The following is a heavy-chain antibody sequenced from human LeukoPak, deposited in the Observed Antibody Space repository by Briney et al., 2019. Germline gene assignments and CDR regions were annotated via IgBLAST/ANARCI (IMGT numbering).Heavy chain of an antibody. J-gene: IGHJ6*02. D-gene: IGHD3-9*01. CDR3: ARGPLRYFDPYAMDV. Sequence: SETLSLTCAVYGGSFSGYYWSWIRQPPGKGLEWIGEINHSGSTNYNPSLKSRVTISVDTSKNQSSLKLSSVTAADTAVYYCARGPLRYFDPYAMDVWGQGTTVTVSS. CDR1: GGSFSGYY. V-gene: IGHV4-34*01. CDR2: INHSGST.